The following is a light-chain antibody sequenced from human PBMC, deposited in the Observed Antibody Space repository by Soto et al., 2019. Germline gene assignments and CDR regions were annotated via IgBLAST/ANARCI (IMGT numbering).Light chain of an antibody. V-gene: IGKV3-11*01. CDR2: GAS. Sequence: EIVLTQSPGTLSLSPGEGGTLSCRASQSVSSYLAWYQQKPVQSPRLLIYGASNRATGIPARFSGSGSGTDVTLTISSLEPEDFAVYYCQQRSNWPYTFGQGTKLEIK. CDR1: QSVSSY. CDR3: QQRSNWPYT. J-gene: IGKJ2*01.